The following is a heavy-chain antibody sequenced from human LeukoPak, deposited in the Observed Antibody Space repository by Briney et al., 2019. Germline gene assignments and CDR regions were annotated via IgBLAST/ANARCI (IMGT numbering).Heavy chain of an antibody. Sequence: GWSLRLSCAASGFTFSDYYMSSLRQAPGKGVEGVSYISSSGSTIYYADSVKGRFTISRDNAKNSLYLQMNSLRAEDTAVYYCARDFRLYNWFDLWGQGTLVTVSS. CDR3: ARDFRLYNWFDL. V-gene: IGHV3-11*01. CDR2: ISSSGSTI. CDR1: GFTFSDYY. J-gene: IGHJ5*02.